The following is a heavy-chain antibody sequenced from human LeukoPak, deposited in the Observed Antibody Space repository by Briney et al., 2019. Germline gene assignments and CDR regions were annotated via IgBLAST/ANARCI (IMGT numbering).Heavy chain of an antibody. Sequence: GSLRLSCAAPGFIFCRYWMSWVRQAPGKGLEWVAEIKHDGSEKHHVDSVTGRFTISRDNAKNSLYLQMYSLRAEDTAVYYCAKRTPLASVFDSWGQGTLVTVSS. V-gene: IGHV3-7*01. CDR2: IKHDGSEK. D-gene: IGHD3-3*02. J-gene: IGHJ4*02. CDR1: GFIFCRYW. CDR3: AKRTPLASVFDS.